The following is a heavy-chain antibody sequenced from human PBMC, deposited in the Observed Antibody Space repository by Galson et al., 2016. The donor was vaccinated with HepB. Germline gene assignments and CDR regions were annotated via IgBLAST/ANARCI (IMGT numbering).Heavy chain of an antibody. CDR1: GFTFSSYG. CDR3: AGSWHWDYFDY. V-gene: IGHV3-33*01. D-gene: IGHD6-13*01. J-gene: IGHJ4*02. Sequence: SLRLSCAASGFTFSSYGMHWVRQAPGKGLEWVAVIWYDGSTKYYADSVKGRFTISRDNSKNTLYLQMNSLRAEDTAVYYCAGSWHWDYFDYWGQGTLVTVSS. CDR2: IWYDGSTK.